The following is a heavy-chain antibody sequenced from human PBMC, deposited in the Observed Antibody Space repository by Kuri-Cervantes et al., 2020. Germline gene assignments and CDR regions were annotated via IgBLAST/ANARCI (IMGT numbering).Heavy chain of an antibody. D-gene: IGHD6-13*01. J-gene: IGHJ6*03. CDR1: GFTFSSYS. CDR3: AKAAGNWYYYYYMDV. Sequence: SLKISCAASGFTFSSYSMNWVRQAPGKGLEWVSGISWNSGSIGYADSVKGRFTISRDNAKNSLYLQMNSLRAEDTALYYCAKAAGNWYYYYYMDVWGKGTTVTVSS. CDR2: ISWNSGSI. V-gene: IGHV3-9*01.